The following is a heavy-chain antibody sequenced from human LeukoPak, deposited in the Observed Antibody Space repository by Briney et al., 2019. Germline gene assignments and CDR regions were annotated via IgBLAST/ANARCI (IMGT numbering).Heavy chain of an antibody. V-gene: IGHV4-61*05. CDR3: ARGLDEGRPDAFDI. CDR1: GGSISSNSYY. CDR2: IYYSGST. Sequence: SETLSLTCAVSGGSISSNSYYWGWIRQPPGKGLEWIGYIYYSGSTNYNPSLKSQVTISVDTSKNQFSLKLSSVTAADTAVYYCARGLDEGRPDAFDIWGQGTMVTVSS. J-gene: IGHJ3*02. D-gene: IGHD3-9*01.